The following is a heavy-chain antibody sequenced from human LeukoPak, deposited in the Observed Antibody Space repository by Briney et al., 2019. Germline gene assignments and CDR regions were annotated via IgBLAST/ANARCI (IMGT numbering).Heavy chain of an antibody. CDR2: ISYDGSNK. CDR1: GFTFSSYG. V-gene: IGHV3-30*18. J-gene: IGHJ4*02. D-gene: IGHD6-13*01. CDR3: AKGRSSSSLYYLDY. Sequence: PGGTLRLSCAASGFTFSSYGMHWVRQAPGKGLEWVAFISYDGSNKYFADSVKGRFTISRDNSENTLHLQMNSVRAEDTAVYYCAKGRSSSSLYYLDYWGQGTLVTVHS.